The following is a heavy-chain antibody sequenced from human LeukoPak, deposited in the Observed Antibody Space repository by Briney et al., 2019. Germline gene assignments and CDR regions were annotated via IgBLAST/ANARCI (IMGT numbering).Heavy chain of an antibody. CDR2: INPNSGGT. V-gene: IGHV1-2*02. CDR1: GYTFTGYC. Sequence: ASVKVSCKASGYTFTGYCMHWVRQAPGQGLEWMGWINPNSGGTNYAQKFQGRVTMTGDTSISTAYMELSRLRSDDAAVYYCARAGDGYCSSTSCYQRWFDPWGQGTLVTVSS. CDR3: ARAGDGYCSSTSCYQRWFDP. D-gene: IGHD2-2*01. J-gene: IGHJ5*02.